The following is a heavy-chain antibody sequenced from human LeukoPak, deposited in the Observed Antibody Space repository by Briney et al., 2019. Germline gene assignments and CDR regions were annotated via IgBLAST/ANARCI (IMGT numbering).Heavy chain of an antibody. CDR3: AKIRKRWLQRYYFDY. V-gene: IGHV3-30*18. J-gene: IGHJ4*02. D-gene: IGHD5-24*01. CDR2: ISYDGSNK. Sequence: SGGSLRLSCAASGFTVSSYGMHWVRQAPGKGLEWVAVISYDGSNKYYADSVKGRFTISRDNSKNTLYLQMSSLRAEDTAVYYCAKIRKRWLQRYYFDYWGQGTLVTVSS. CDR1: GFTVSSYG.